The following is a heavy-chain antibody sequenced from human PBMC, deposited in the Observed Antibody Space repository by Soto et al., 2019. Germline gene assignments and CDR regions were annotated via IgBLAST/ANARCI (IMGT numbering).Heavy chain of an antibody. Sequence: QVQLQQWGAGLLKPSETLSLTCTVYGGSFSTYYWSWIRQPPGKGLEWIGEINHSGNTNYNPSLMGRVTMSFDTSKNQCSLKLSSVTAADTAVYYCTGPYPYYFDSWGQGTLVTVSS. V-gene: IGHV4-34*01. CDR3: TGPYPYYFDS. CDR1: GGSFSTYY. J-gene: IGHJ4*02. CDR2: INHSGNT.